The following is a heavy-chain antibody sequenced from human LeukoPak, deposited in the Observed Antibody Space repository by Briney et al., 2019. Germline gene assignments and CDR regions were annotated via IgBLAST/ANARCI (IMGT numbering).Heavy chain of an antibody. Sequence: SETLSLTCSVFGVSICSSYWTWIRQSPGKGLEWIGYVYYSGSTNYNPSLESRVTISVDTSKNQFYLRLTSVTTADTALYFCAIVTGRYGLDVWGQGATVTVSS. D-gene: IGHD1-14*01. V-gene: IGHV4-59*08. CDR1: GVSICSSY. CDR2: VYYSGST. J-gene: IGHJ6*02. CDR3: AIVTGRYGLDV.